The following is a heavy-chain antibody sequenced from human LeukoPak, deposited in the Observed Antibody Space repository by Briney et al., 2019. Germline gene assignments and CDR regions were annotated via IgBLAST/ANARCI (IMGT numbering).Heavy chain of an antibody. CDR3: ARDLLSSGSYRDAFDI. Sequence: GGSLRLSCAASGFTFSSYWMHWVRQAPGKGLGWVSGINSDGSSTIYADSVKGGFTIARDKARKTLYLKRNRLRAEETAVYYCARDLLSSGSYRDAFDIWGQGTMVTVSS. CDR2: INSDGSST. CDR1: GFTFSSYW. D-gene: IGHD1-26*01. J-gene: IGHJ3*02. V-gene: IGHV3-74*01.